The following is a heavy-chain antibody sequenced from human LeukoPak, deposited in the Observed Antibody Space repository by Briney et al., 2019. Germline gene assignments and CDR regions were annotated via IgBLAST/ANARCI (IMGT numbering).Heavy chain of an antibody. CDR3: ARLTIFGVNDAFDI. D-gene: IGHD3-3*01. CDR1: GFTFSSYG. CDR2: ISYDGSNK. V-gene: IGHV3-30*03. J-gene: IGHJ3*02. Sequence: PGGSLRLSCAASGFTFSSYGMHWVRQAPGKGLEWVAVISYDGSNKYYADSVKGRFTISRDNSKNTLYLQMNSLRAEDTAVYYCARLTIFGVNDAFDIWGQGTMVTVSS.